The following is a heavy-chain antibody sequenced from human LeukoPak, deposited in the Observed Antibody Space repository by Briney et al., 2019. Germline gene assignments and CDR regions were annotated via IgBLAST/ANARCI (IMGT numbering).Heavy chain of an antibody. J-gene: IGHJ4*02. D-gene: IGHD3-3*01. Sequence: GGSLRLSCAASGFTFSSYAMSWVRQAPGKGLEWVSAISGSGGSTYYADSVKGRFTITRDNSKNTLYLQMNSLRAEDTAVYYCAKEYYDFWSGYPHDYWGQGTLVTVSS. CDR1: GFTFSSYA. CDR2: ISGSGGST. V-gene: IGHV3-23*01. CDR3: AKEYYDFWSGYPHDY.